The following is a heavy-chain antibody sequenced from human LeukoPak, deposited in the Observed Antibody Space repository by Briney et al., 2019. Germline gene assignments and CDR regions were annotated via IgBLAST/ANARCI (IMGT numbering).Heavy chain of an antibody. CDR3: ARGQKYRNGYTVTELGSGYFAY. V-gene: IGHV4-59*01. CDR2: IYYSSRT. J-gene: IGHJ4*02. CDR1: GGSISSYF. D-gene: IGHD5-18*01. Sequence: PSETLSLTCTVSGGSISSYFWSWIRQPPAKGLEWLGSIYYSSRTNYNPSLKSRVTISIDMSKNQFSLTLSSVTTADAAVYYCARGQKYRNGYTVTELGSGYFAYWGQGTLVTVSS.